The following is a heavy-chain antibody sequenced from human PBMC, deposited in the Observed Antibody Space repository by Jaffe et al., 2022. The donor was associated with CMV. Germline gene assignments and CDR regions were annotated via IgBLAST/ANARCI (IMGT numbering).Heavy chain of an antibody. Sequence: EVQLVESGGGLIQPGGSLRLSCAASGFTVSSNYMSWVRQAPGKGLEWVSVIYSGGSTYYADSVKGRFTISRDNSKNTLYLQMNSLRAEDTAVYYCARDGGSGWYDYYYGMDVWGQGTTVTVSS. CDR2: IYSGGST. V-gene: IGHV3-53*01. CDR3: ARDGGSGWYDYYYGMDV. J-gene: IGHJ6*02. CDR1: GFTVSSNY. D-gene: IGHD6-19*01.